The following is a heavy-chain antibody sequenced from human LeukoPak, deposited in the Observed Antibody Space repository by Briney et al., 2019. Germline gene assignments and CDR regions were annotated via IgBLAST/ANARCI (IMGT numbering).Heavy chain of an antibody. CDR1: GRSISVYH. J-gene: IGHJ4*02. CDR3: ARDRATSFGNLFDY. D-gene: IGHD2-2*01. V-gene: IGHV4-59*01. CDR2: IYYSGSS. Sequence: SESLSLTCTLSGRSISVYHWNWIRQPPGKGLEWVGNIYYSGSSKYSPSLKSRVTISVDTSKNQFSLKLSSVTAADAAVYYCARDRATSFGNLFDYWGQGALVTVSS.